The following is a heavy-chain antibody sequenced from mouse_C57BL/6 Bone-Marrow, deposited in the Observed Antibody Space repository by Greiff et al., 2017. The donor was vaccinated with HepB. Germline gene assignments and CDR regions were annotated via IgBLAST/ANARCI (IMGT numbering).Heavy chain of an antibody. CDR1: GYAFSSSW. V-gene: IGHV1-82*01. CDR2: IYPGDGDT. D-gene: IGHD2-4*01. J-gene: IGHJ2*01. CDR3: ARTIYYDADY. Sequence: LQESGPELVKPGASVKISCKASGYAFSSSWMNWVKQRPGKGLEWIGRIYPGDGDTNYNGKFKGKATLTADKSSSTAYIQLSSLTSEDSAVYFCARTIYYDADYWGQGTTLTISS.